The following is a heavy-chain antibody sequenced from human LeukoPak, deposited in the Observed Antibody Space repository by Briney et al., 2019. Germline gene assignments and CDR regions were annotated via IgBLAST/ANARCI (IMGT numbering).Heavy chain of an antibody. CDR3: AKRRRPGTGSTHFDY. CDR1: GFTFSNYI. D-gene: IGHD3/OR15-3a*01. V-gene: IGHV3-23*01. J-gene: IGHJ4*02. CDR2: ISTSGDDT. Sequence: PGGSPRLSCAASGFTFSNYIMTWVRQAPGRGLEWVSSISTSGDDTYYADSVMGRFTISRDNSKNTLYLQMSSLRAEDTAVYFCAKRRRPGTGSTHFDYWGQGTLVTVSS.